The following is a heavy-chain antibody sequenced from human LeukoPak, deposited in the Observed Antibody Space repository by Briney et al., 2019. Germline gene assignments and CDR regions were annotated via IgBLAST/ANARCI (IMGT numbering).Heavy chain of an antibody. CDR2: IIPFLGIT. CDR3: ARDNPIAAAGTLDY. V-gene: IGHV1-69*04. Sequence: SVKVSCKASGGTLSTYSISWVRQAPGQGLEWVGRIIPFLGITKYAQKFQGRVTITADKSTSTAYMELRSLRSDDTAVYYCARDNPIAAAGTLDYWGQGTLVTVSS. J-gene: IGHJ4*02. D-gene: IGHD6-13*01. CDR1: GGTLSTYS.